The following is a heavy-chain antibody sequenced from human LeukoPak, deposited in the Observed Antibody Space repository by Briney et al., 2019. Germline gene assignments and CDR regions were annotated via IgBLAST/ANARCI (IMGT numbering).Heavy chain of an antibody. Sequence: GGSLRLSCAASGFTFSSHGMSWVRQAPGKGLEWVSGINWNGRSTGYADSVKGRFTISRDNAKNSLYLQMNSLRAEDTAFYYCARGGITIFGGIIYQDYWGQGTLVTVSS. CDR1: GFTFSSHG. J-gene: IGHJ4*02. CDR3: ARGGITIFGGIIYQDY. V-gene: IGHV3-20*04. D-gene: IGHD3-3*01. CDR2: INWNGRST.